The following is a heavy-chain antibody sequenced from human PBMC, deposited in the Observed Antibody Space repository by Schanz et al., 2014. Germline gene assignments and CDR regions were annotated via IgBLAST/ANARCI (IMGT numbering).Heavy chain of an antibody. D-gene: IGHD5-12*01. CDR3: ARGPLGTSP. Sequence: QVQLVQSGAEVKKLGSSMKVSCKASGGTFSTYPINWLRQAPGQGLEWMGRIISILGIPNYAQKFQGRVTFTVDKSTSTAYMELSSLKSEDTAVYYCARGPLGTSPWGQGTLVTVSS. J-gene: IGHJ5*02. V-gene: IGHV1-69*02. CDR1: GGTFSTYP. CDR2: IISILGIP.